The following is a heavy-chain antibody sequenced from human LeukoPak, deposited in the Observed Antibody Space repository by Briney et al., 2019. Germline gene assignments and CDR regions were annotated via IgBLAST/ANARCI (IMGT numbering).Heavy chain of an antibody. J-gene: IGHJ4*02. CDR1: GYTFTGYY. CDR3: ARDIVVAKQNSTPGDY. V-gene: IGHV1-2*02. CDR2: INPNSGGT. D-gene: IGHD3-22*01. Sequence: ASVKVSCKASGYTFTGYYMHWVRQAPGQGLEWMGWINPNSGGTNYAQKFQGRVTMTRDTSISTAYMELSRLRSDDTAVYYCARDIVVAKQNSTPGDYWGQGTLVTVSS.